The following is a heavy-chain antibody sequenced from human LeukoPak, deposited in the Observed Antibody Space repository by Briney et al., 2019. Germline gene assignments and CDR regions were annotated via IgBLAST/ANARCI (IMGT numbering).Heavy chain of an antibody. V-gene: IGHV4-39*01. CDR3: ARLNVGSENRFDY. J-gene: IGHJ4*02. CDR2: IFYSGST. D-gene: IGHD1-14*01. Sequence: SETLSLTCSVSGGSISSGGYCWGWIRQPPGKGLEWIGSIFYSGSTYYNPSLKSRVTISVDTSKNQFSLKLSSVTAADTAVYYCARLNVGSENRFDYWGQGTLVTVSS. CDR1: GGSISSGGYC.